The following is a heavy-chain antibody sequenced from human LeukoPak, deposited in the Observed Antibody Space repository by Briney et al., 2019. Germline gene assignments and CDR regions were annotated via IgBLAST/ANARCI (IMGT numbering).Heavy chain of an antibody. CDR3: ARDSRLAVRGWPPLGDAFDI. D-gene: IGHD2-2*01. CDR2: IYYSGST. CDR1: GGSISSYY. V-gene: IGHV4-59*01. Sequence: PSETLSLTCTVSGGSISSYYWSWIRQPPGKGLEWIGYIYYSGSTNYNPSLKSRVTISVDTSKNQFSLKLSSVTAADTAVYYCARDSRLAVRGWPPLGDAFDIWGQGTVVTVSS. J-gene: IGHJ3*02.